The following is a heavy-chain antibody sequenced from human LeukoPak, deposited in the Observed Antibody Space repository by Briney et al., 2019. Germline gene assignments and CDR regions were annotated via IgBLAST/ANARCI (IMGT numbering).Heavy chain of an antibody. CDR1: GGSISSSSYY. CDR3: ARRSSSSPTPYWFDP. D-gene: IGHD6-6*01. J-gene: IGHJ5*02. Sequence: PETLSLTCTVSGGSISSSSYYWGWIRQPPGKGLEWIGGIYYSGSTYYNPPLKSRVTISVDTSKNQFSLKLSSVTAADTAVYYCARRSSSSPTPYWFDPWGQGTLVTVSS. V-gene: IGHV4-39*01. CDR2: IYYSGST.